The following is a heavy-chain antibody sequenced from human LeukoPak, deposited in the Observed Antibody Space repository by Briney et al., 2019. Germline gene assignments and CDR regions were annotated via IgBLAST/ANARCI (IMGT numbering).Heavy chain of an antibody. CDR3: VIWGDYDVLTGYYVPDY. D-gene: IGHD3-9*01. CDR1: GFTFSNYG. J-gene: IGHJ4*02. CDR2: ITGSGTST. V-gene: IGHV3-23*01. Sequence: GGSLRLSCVASGFTFSNYGMRWVRQAPGKGLEWVSAITGSGTSTYYADSLKGRFTISRDNSKNTVFLQMNSLRHEDTAIYYCVIWGDYDVLTGYYVPDYWGQGTLVTVSS.